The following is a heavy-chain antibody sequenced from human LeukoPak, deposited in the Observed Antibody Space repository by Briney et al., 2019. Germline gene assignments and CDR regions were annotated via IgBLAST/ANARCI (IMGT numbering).Heavy chain of an antibody. D-gene: IGHD6-13*01. CDR2: IIPILGIA. V-gene: IGHV1-69*04. J-gene: IGHJ6*02. CDR3: ARLGRIAAAVYYGMDV. CDR1: GGTLSSYA. Sequence: GASVKVSCKASGGTLSSYAISWVRQAPGQGLEWMGRIIPILGIANYAQKFQGRVTITADKSTSTAYMELSSLRSEDTAVYYCARLGRIAAAVYYGMDVWGQGTTVTVSS.